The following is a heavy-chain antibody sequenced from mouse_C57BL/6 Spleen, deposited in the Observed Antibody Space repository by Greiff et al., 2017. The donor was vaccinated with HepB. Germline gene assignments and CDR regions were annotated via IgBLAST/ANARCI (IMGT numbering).Heavy chain of an antibody. CDR2: ISSGGSYT. CDR3: AREATVGYFDY. CDR1: GFTFSSYG. D-gene: IGHD1-1*01. J-gene: IGHJ2*01. Sequence: DVHLVESGGDLVKPGGSLKLSCAASGFTFSSYGMSWVRQTPDKRLEWVATISSGGSYTYYPDSVKGRFTISRDNAKNTLYLEMSSLKSEDTAMYYCAREATVGYFDYWGQGTTLTVSS. V-gene: IGHV5-6*01.